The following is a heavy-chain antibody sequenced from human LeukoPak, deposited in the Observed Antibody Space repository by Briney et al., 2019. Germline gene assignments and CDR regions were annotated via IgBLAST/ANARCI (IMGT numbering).Heavy chain of an antibody. D-gene: IGHD3-22*01. Sequence: SETLSLTCTVSGGSISSYYWSWIRQPPGKGLEWIGYIYYSGSTNYNPSLKSRVTISVDTSKNQFSLKLSSVTAADTAVYYCARVAQYYYASSGYYWDYFDYWGQGTLVTVSS. CDR3: ARVAQYYYASSGYYWDYFDY. CDR2: IYYSGST. J-gene: IGHJ4*02. CDR1: GGSISSYY. V-gene: IGHV4-59*01.